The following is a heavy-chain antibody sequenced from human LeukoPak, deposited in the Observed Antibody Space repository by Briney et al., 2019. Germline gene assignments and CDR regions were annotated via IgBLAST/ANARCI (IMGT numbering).Heavy chain of an antibody. CDR2: IYPGDSET. Sequence: GESLQISCKASGYNFTNYWIGWVRQMPGKGLEWMTIIYPGDSETRYSPSFQGQVTISADKSIGTMYLQWSSLKASDTAMYYCARALRTGQGDYVPVLWGQGTLLIVSS. D-gene: IGHD4-17*01. V-gene: IGHV5-51*01. CDR1: GYNFTNYW. CDR3: ARALRTGQGDYVPVL. J-gene: IGHJ4*02.